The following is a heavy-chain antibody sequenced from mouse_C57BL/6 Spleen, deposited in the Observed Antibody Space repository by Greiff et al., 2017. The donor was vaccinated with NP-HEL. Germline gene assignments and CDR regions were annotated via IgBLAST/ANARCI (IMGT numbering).Heavy chain of an antibody. CDR1: GYTFTDYY. D-gene: IGHD1-1*01. J-gene: IGHJ3*01. Sequence: QVQLQQSGAELVKPGASVKISCKASGYTFTDYYINWVKQRPGQGLEWIGKVGPGSGSTYYNEKFKGKATLTADKSSSTAYMQLSSLTSEDSAVYYCARSGLITTVVGPSFAYWGQGTLVTVSA. V-gene: IGHV1-77*01. CDR3: ARSGLITTVVGPSFAY. CDR2: VGPGSGST.